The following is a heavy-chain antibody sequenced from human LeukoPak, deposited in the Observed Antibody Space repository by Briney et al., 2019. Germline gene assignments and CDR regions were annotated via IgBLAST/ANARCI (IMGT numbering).Heavy chain of an antibody. J-gene: IGHJ4*02. Sequence: GGSLRLSCAASGFTFSSYAMHWVRQAPGKGLEWVAVISYDGSNKYYADSVKGRFTISRDNSKNTLYLQMNSVRAEDTAIYYCAKDSSGYWTVDYWGQGTLVTVSS. V-gene: IGHV3-30-3*01. D-gene: IGHD3-22*01. CDR1: GFTFSSYA. CDR3: AKDSSGYWTVDY. CDR2: ISYDGSNK.